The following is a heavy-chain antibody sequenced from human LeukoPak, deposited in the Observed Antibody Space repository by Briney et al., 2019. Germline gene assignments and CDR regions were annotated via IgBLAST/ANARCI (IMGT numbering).Heavy chain of an antibody. CDR2: IKSKTDGGTT. J-gene: IGHJ4*02. CDR3: TTADYYGSGSYAY. CDR1: GFTFSSYA. Sequence: PGGSLRLSCAASGFTFSSYAMSWVRQAPGKGLEWVGRIKSKTDGGTTDYAAPVKGRFTISRDDSKNTLYLQMNSLKTEDTAVYYCTTADYYGSGSYAYWGQGTLVTVSS. V-gene: IGHV3-15*01. D-gene: IGHD3-10*01.